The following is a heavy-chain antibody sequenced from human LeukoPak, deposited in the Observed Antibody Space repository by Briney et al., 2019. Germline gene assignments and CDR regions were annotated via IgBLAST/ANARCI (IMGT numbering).Heavy chain of an antibody. D-gene: IGHD1-26*01. CDR3: ARPSAYSPDGFDV. CDR1: GFTFSSYW. CDR2: ISSSFNYL. V-gene: IGHV3-21*01. Sequence: PGGSLRLSCAASGFTFSSYWMSWVRQAPGKGLEWVSSISSSFNYLYYADSVKGRFTISRDNAKNSLYLQMNSLRAEDTAVYYCARPSAYSPDGFDVWGQGTMVTVSS. J-gene: IGHJ3*01.